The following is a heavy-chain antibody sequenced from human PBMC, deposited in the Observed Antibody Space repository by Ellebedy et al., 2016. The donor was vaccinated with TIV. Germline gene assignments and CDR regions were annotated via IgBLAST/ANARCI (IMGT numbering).Heavy chain of an antibody. CDR2: ISDVGVI. J-gene: IGHJ4*02. CDR3: ARGHLLYYDSSGFDY. V-gene: IGHV3-23*01. CDR1: GFAFSNLA. D-gene: IGHD3-22*01. Sequence: GESLKISCVASGFAFSNLALSWVRQAPGRGLEWVSTISDVGVINYADSVEGRFTISRDNSKNTVYLQMNSLRAKDTAVYYCARGHLLYYDSSGFDYWGQGTLVTVSS.